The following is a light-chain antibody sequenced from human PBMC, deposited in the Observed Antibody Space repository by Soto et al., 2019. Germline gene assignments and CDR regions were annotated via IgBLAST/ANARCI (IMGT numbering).Light chain of an antibody. CDR2: KAS. CDR1: QSIGTL. Sequence: DIKMTQSPSTLSASVGDRVTITCRASQSIGTLLAWHQQKPGKAPKLLIYKASSLESGVPSRFSGSGSGTEFTLTISSLQPDDLATYYCQQYKSSPCTFGQGNKLELK. CDR3: QQYKSSPCT. V-gene: IGKV1-5*03. J-gene: IGKJ2*02.